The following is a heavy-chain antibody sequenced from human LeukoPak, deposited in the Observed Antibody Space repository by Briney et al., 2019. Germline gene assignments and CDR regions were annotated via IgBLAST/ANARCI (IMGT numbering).Heavy chain of an antibody. CDR2: IRGDGGST. D-gene: IGHD5-18*01. CDR3: EKETAMEYVDY. CDR1: GFTFDDYA. J-gene: IGHJ4*02. Sequence: GGPLRLSCAASGFTFDDYAMHWVRQAPGKGLEWGSLIRGDGGSTYYADSLKGRFTISRDNSKNALYLQMNSLRTEDTAVFYCEKETAMEYVDYWGQGTLVTVSP. V-gene: IGHV3-43*02.